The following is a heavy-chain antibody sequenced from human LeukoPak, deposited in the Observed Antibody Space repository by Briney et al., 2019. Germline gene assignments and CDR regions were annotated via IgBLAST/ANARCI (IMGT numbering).Heavy chain of an antibody. Sequence: GGSLTLSCAASGFTFSYAWMSWVRQAPGKGLEWVGRIKSKNDGGTTDYPAPVKGRLTISRDDSKHTLFLQMNSLKIEDTGMYYCTTIDYTFDSWGQGTLLTVSS. D-gene: IGHD4-11*01. J-gene: IGHJ4*02. CDR2: IKSKNDGGTT. CDR1: GFTFSYAW. V-gene: IGHV3-15*01. CDR3: TTIDYTFDS.